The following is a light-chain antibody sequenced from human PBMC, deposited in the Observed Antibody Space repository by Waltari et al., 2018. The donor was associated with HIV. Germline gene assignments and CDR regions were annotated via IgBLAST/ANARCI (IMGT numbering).Light chain of an antibody. CDR2: EVK. J-gene: IGLJ2*01. CDR3: SSDSTGDTLVL. V-gene: IGLV2-14*01. CDR1: STDIGASDY. Sequence: QSALTQPASVSGSPGQSITISCSGASTDIGASDYVSWYRQLPDRAPRLILYEVKKRPSGVASRFAGSKSGNTASLTISGLQVEDEAVYFCSSDSTGDTLVLFGGGTRLTVL.